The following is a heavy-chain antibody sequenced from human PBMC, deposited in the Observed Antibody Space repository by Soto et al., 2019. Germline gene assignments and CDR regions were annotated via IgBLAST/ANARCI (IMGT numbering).Heavy chain of an antibody. Sequence: QVQLVQSGPEVKKTGTSVKVSCKASGGTFSSRAISWVRQAPGQGLEWMGGIIPVFGRVNYAEKFQDRVTITADESQGTVYMELSSLRSEDTALYYWANSRGGTFLGYHGMDIWGQETTVSVSS. V-gene: IGHV1-69*01. CDR3: ANSRGGTFLGYHGMDI. CDR1: GGTFSSRA. D-gene: IGHD3-16*01. J-gene: IGHJ6*02. CDR2: IIPVFGRV.